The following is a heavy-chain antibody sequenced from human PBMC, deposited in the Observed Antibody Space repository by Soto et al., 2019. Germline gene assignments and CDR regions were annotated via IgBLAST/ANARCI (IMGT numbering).Heavy chain of an antibody. Sequence: LRLSCAASGFTFSSYAMSWVRQAPGKGLEWVSAISGSGGSTYYADSVKGRFTISRDNSKNTLYLQMNSLRAEDTAVYYCAKDYVYYDSSGYYEYFQHWGQGTLVTVSS. J-gene: IGHJ1*01. D-gene: IGHD3-22*01. CDR2: ISGSGGST. CDR1: GFTFSSYA. V-gene: IGHV3-23*01. CDR3: AKDYVYYDSSGYYEYFQH.